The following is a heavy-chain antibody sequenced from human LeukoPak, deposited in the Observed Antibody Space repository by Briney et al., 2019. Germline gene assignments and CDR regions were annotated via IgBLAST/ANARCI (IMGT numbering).Heavy chain of an antibody. D-gene: IGHD3-9*01. CDR2: ISAYNGNT. Sequence: ASVKVSCKASGYTFTSYGISWVRQAPGQGLEWMGWISAYNGNTNYAQKLQGRVTMTTDTSTSIAYMELRSLRSDDTAVYYCARALRVRYFDWSDYWGQGTLVTVSS. V-gene: IGHV1-18*01. J-gene: IGHJ4*02. CDR1: GYTFTSYG. CDR3: ARALRVRYFDWSDY.